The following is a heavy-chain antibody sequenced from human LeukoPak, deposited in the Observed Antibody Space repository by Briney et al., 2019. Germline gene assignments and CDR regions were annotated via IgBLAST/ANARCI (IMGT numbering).Heavy chain of an antibody. D-gene: IGHD4-17*01. J-gene: IGHJ4*02. CDR2: IRSHSNGGTT. Sequence: GGSLSLSCAASGFSFSNAWMSWVRQAPGKGLEWVARIRSHSNGGTTDYAATVKGRFTVSRDDSKNTVYLQMDSLRTEDTAVFYCAADVPENGAQTDYWGQGTLVTVSS. CDR1: GFSFSNAW. CDR3: AADVPENGAQTDY. V-gene: IGHV3-15*01.